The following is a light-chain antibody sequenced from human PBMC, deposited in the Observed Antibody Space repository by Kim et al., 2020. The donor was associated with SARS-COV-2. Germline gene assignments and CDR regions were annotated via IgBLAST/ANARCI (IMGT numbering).Light chain of an antibody. Sequence: MTQSPSTLSASVGDRVTITCRVSQNINNWLAWYQQKPRKAPKLLIYKAFTLESGVPSRFSGGGSGTEYTLTISSLQPDDFATYYCQQWNKYFGPGTKVDIK. V-gene: IGKV1-5*03. J-gene: IGKJ1*01. CDR2: KAF. CDR3: QQWNKY. CDR1: QNINNW.